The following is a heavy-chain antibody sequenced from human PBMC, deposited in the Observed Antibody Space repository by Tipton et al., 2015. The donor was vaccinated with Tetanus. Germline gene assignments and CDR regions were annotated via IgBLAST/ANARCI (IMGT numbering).Heavy chain of an antibody. Sequence: LRLSCTFSGASISSSDYYWGWIRQPPGKGLESIATIYYNGNTFYNSSLKSRVTISVDTSKNQLSLRLNSVTAADTALYYCALALNWGSRVAFEMWGQWTMVTVSS. CDR3: ALALNWGSRVAFEM. J-gene: IGHJ3*02. V-gene: IGHV4-39*01. D-gene: IGHD7-27*01. CDR1: GASISSSDYY. CDR2: IYYNGNT.